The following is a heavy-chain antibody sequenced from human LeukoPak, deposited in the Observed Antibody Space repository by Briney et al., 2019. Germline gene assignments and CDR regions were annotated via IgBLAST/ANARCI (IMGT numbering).Heavy chain of an antibody. Sequence: GGSLRLSCAASGFTFSNAWMSWVRQVPGKGLEWVGRIKRKTDGGTIDYGAAVKGRFTISRDDSKNTLYLQMDSLKSEDTAVYYCTTYDYGDYYFFYGMDVWGQGTTVTVSS. J-gene: IGHJ6*02. CDR1: GFTFSNAW. D-gene: IGHD4-17*01. V-gene: IGHV3-15*01. CDR3: TTYDYGDYYFFYGMDV. CDR2: IKRKTDGGTI.